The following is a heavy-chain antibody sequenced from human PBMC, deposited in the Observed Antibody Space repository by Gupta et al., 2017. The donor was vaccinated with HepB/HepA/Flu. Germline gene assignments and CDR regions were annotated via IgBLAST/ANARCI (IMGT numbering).Heavy chain of an antibody. J-gene: IGHJ6*02. Sequence: QITLKESGPTLVKPTQTLTLTCTFSGFSLSTSGVAVGWIRQPPGKALEWLALIYWDEDKRYSPSLKSRLTITKDTSKNQVVLIMTNVDPVDTATYYCAYSGSGGLQSCTSTSCYPRYYGMDVWGQGTTVTVSS. V-gene: IGHV2-5*02. CDR2: IYWDEDK. CDR1: GFSLSTSGVA. CDR3: AYSGSGGLQSCTSTSCYPRYYGMDV. D-gene: IGHD2-2*01.